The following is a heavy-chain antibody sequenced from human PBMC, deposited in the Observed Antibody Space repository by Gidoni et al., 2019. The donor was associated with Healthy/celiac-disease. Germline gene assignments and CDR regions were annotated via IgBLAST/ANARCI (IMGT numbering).Heavy chain of an antibody. J-gene: IGHJ4*02. V-gene: IGHV3-33*01. D-gene: IGHD3-22*01. CDR1: GFTFSSYG. CDR3: ARLNSPYYYDSSGPFDY. CDR2: IWYDGSNK. Sequence: QVQLVESGGGVVQPGRSLRLSCAASGFTFSSYGRHWVRQAPGKGLEWVAVIWYDGSNKYYADAVKGRFTISRDNSKNTLYLQMNSLRAEDTAVYYCARLNSPYYYDSSGPFDYWGQGTLVTVSS.